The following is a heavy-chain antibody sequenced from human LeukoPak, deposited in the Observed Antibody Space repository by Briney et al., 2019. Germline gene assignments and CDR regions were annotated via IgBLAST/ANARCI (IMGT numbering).Heavy chain of an antibody. D-gene: IGHD2-15*01. J-gene: IGHJ6*02. CDR2: IIPILGIA. CDR1: VGTFSSYA. V-gene: IGHV1-69*04. CDR3: ARVGYCSGGSCYYDYYYYYGMDV. Sequence: GASVKVSCKASVGTFSSYAISWVRQAPGQGLEWMGRIIPILGIANYAQKFQGRVTITADKSTSTAYMELSSLRSEDTAVYYCARVGYCSGGSCYYDYYYYYGMDVWGQGTTVTVSS.